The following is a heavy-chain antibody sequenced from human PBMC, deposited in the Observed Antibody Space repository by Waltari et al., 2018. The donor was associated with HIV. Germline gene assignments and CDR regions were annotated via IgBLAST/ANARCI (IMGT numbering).Heavy chain of an antibody. Sequence: EVQLVESGGELVQPGGTLRLSCVASEFPFSKYWMSWVRQPTGKGLEWVANINQDGSEDFYVDSMKGRFVISRDNAKNSLYLQLNKLRAEDTAMYYCARGAVYSSGPYDAYDIWGQGTMVIVSS. CDR2: INQDGSED. CDR3: ARGAVYSSGPYDAYDI. J-gene: IGHJ3*02. CDR1: EFPFSKYW. D-gene: IGHD6-19*01. V-gene: IGHV3-7*01.